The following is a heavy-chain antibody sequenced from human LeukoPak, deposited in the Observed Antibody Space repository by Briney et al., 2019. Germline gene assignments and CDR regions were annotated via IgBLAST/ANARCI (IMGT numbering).Heavy chain of an antibody. D-gene: IGHD3-22*01. J-gene: IGHJ4*02. CDR1: GFSLSTSGMC. Sequence: SGPALVKPTQTLTLTCTFSGFSLSTSGMCVSWIRQPPGKALEWLARIDWDDDKYYSTSLKTRLTISKDTSKNQVVLTMTNMDPVDTATYYCVRTLNYYDSSGSPLDYWGQGTLVTVSS. V-gene: IGHV2-70*11. CDR3: VRTLNYYDSSGSPLDY. CDR2: IDWDDDK.